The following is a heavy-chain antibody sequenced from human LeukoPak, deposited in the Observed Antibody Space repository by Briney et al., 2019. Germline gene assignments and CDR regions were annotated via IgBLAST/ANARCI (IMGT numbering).Heavy chain of an antibody. D-gene: IGHD3-10*01. V-gene: IGHV4-34*01. CDR2: INHSGST. Sequence: PSETLSLTCAVYGGSFSGYYWSWIRQPPGKGLEWIGEINHSGSTNYNPSLKSRVTISVDTSKNQFSLKLSSVTAADTAVYYCARGPGFGCWGQGTLVTVSS. CDR1: GGSFSGYY. J-gene: IGHJ4*02. CDR3: ARGPGFGC.